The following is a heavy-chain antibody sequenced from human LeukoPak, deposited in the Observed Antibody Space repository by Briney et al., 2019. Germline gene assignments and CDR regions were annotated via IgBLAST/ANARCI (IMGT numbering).Heavy chain of an antibody. CDR3: ATGTSWYYYY. V-gene: IGHV4-4*02. D-gene: IGHD6-13*01. J-gene: IGHJ4*02. CDR1: GGSISNDKW. CDR2: MYHSGST. Sequence: SEALSLTCAVSGGSISNDKWWSWVRQSPVKGLEWIGEMYHSGSTNYNPSLKSRVTISVDKSNNQFSLKLISVTAADTAMYYCATGTSWYYYYWGQGALVTVSS.